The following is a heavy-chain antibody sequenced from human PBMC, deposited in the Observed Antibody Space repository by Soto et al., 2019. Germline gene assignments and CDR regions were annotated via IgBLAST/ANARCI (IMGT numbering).Heavy chain of an antibody. Sequence: PGGSLRLSCAASGFTFSSYAMSWVRQAPGKGLEWVSAISGSGGSTYYADSVKGRFTISRDNSKNTLYLQMNSLRAEDTAVYYCAKRPLAGYSSSWFDYWGQGTLVTVSS. CDR3: AKRPLAGYSSSWFDY. V-gene: IGHV3-23*01. J-gene: IGHJ4*02. D-gene: IGHD6-13*01. CDR2: ISGSGGST. CDR1: GFTFSSYA.